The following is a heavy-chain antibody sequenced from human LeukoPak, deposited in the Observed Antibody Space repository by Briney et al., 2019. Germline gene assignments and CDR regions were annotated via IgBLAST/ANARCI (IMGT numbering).Heavy chain of an antibody. CDR1: GGSVSSSSYY. CDR3: VRYLANYRGYYFDY. Sequence: PSETLSLTCTVSGGSVSSSSYYWGWIRQPPGKGLEWIGSVYYSGSTYYNPSLKSRVTISVDMSTNQFSLKLNSVTAADTAVYYCVRYLANYRGYYFDYWGQGTLVTVSS. CDR2: VYYSGST. D-gene: IGHD1-7*01. J-gene: IGHJ4*02. V-gene: IGHV4-39*01.